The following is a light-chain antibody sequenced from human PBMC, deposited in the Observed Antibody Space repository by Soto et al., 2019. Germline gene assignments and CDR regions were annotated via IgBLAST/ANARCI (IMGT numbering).Light chain of an antibody. CDR1: SSDIVGYYY. CDR2: HVT. J-gene: IGLJ1*01. Sequence: QSVLTQPASVSGSPGQSITIPCTGTSSDIVGYYYVSWYPPPPFTAPKLSVYHVTNRPSRLSPPFSGSKSRNPPSLPISGLQADDEADYYCTSYSSSDIFYVFGTGTKVTVL. V-gene: IGLV2-14*03. CDR3: TSYSSSDIFYV.